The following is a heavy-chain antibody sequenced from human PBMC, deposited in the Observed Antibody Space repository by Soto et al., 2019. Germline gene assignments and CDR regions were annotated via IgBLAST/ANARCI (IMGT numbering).Heavy chain of an antibody. Sequence: QVQLVQSGAEVKKPGASVILSCKASGYSFTSDYIHWVRQAPGQGLEWMGILNPSTGGTNYAQQFRGRVTMTRDTSSYTVYMELSSLTSEDTALYFCATFGYSGHFDFWGQGTLVTVSS. J-gene: IGHJ4*02. CDR1: GYSFTSDY. CDR3: ATFGYSGHFDF. D-gene: IGHD1-26*01. CDR2: LNPSTGGT. V-gene: IGHV1-46*01.